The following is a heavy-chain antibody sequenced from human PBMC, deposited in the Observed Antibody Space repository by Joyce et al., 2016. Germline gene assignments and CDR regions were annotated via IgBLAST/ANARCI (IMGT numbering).Heavy chain of an antibody. V-gene: IGHV3-21*01. J-gene: IGHJ4*02. D-gene: IGHD5-24*01. CDR3: ARDERDGYSRFEY. Sequence: EVQLVESGGGLVKPGGSLRLSCAASGFTFSVYNMNWVRQAPGKGREWVSSISGGSTYIYYAGSLEGRFTVYRDDAKNSLYLQMSGLRVEDTAVYYCARDERDGYSRFEYWGQGALVTVSS. CDR1: GFTFSVYN. CDR2: ISGGSTYI.